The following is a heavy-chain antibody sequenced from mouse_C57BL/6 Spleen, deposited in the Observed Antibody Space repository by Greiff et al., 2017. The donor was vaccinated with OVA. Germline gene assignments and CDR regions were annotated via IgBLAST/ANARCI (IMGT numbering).Heavy chain of an antibody. CDR2: FYPGGGSI. J-gene: IGHJ4*01. Sequence: VQLQQSGAELVKPGASVKLSCKASGYTFTEYTIHWVKQRSGQGLEWIGWFYPGGGSIKYNEKFKDKATLTADKSSSTVYIEISRFTSEVSAVYSSARHEDAITTGPEYYAMDYWGQGTSVTVSS. CDR1: GYTFTEYT. CDR3: ARHEDAITTGPEYYAMDY. D-gene: IGHD1-1*01. V-gene: IGHV1-62-2*01.